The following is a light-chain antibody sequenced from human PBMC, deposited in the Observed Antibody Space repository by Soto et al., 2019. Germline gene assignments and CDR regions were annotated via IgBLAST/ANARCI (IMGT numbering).Light chain of an antibody. CDR3: QQYSDWPPWT. V-gene: IGKV3D-15*01. CDR2: GAS. Sequence: EIARTQSPATLSVSPGERATLSCRASQSFSTKLAWYQQNFGQAPRRLIYGASTMATGIPARVSGSVSGTDFTPTISSLQSEDSAVYYCQQYSDWPPWTVGQATKVEIK. J-gene: IGKJ1*01. CDR1: QSFSTK.